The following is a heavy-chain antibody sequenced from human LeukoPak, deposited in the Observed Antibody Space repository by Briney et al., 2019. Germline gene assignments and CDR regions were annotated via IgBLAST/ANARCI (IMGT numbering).Heavy chain of an antibody. J-gene: IGHJ4*02. Sequence: SETLSLTCTVSGGSISSYYWSWIRQPPGKGLEWIGYIYYSGSTNYNPSLKSRVTISVDTSKNQFSLKLSSVTAADTAVYYCAGHGYYDSSGYYGFDYWGQGTLVTVSS. V-gene: IGHV4-59*08. CDR1: GGSISSYY. D-gene: IGHD3-22*01. CDR2: IYYSGST. CDR3: AGHGYYDSSGYYGFDY.